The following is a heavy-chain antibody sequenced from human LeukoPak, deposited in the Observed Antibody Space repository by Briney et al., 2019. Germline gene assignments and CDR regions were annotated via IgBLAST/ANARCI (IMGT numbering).Heavy chain of an antibody. CDR3: ARAGLPGEYYFDY. Sequence: SETLSLTCTVSGGSISSYYWGWIRQPAGKGLEWIGRIYTSGSTNYNPSLTSRVTMSVDTSKNQFSLKLSSVTAADTAVYYCARAGLPGEYYFDYWGQGTLVTVSS. V-gene: IGHV4-4*07. J-gene: IGHJ4*02. D-gene: IGHD7-27*01. CDR1: GGSISSYY. CDR2: IYTSGST.